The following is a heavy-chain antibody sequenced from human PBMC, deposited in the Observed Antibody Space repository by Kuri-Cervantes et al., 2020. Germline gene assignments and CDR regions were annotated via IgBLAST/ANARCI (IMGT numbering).Heavy chain of an antibody. CDR2: ISWNSGSI. J-gene: IGHJ6*02. V-gene: IGHV3-9*01. Sequence: GGSLRLSCAASGFTFDDYAMHWVRQAPGKGLEWVSGISWNSGSIGYADSVKGRFTISRDNAKNSLYLQMNSLRAEDTALYYCARAPGGYYYGMDVWGQGTTVTVSS. CDR1: GFTFDDYA. D-gene: IGHD3-10*01. CDR3: ARAPGGYYYGMDV.